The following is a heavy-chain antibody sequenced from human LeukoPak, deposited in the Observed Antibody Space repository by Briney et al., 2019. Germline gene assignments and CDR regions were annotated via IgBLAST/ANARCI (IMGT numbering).Heavy chain of an antibody. CDR2: MNHNNGNT. Sequence: GASVKVSCKASGYTFTSYDINWVRQAPGQGLEWMGWMNHNNGNTGYAQKFQGRVTITRNASISTAYMELSSLRSEDTAVYCCAREVYYDSSGYYNWGQGTLVTVSS. J-gene: IGHJ4*02. V-gene: IGHV1-8*03. CDR3: AREVYYDSSGYYN. D-gene: IGHD3-22*01. CDR1: GYTFTSYD.